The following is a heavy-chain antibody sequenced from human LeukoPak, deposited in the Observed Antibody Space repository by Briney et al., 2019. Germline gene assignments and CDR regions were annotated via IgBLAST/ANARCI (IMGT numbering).Heavy chain of an antibody. CDR2: INQAGSEK. V-gene: IGHV3-7*01. CDR3: ASASPAADY. J-gene: IGHJ4*02. CDR1: GFTFSRFW. Sequence: GGSLRLSCAASGFTFSRFWMSWVRQAPGKGLEWVANINQAGSEKYCVDSVKGRFTISRDNAKNSLYLLMNSLRAEDTAVYYCASASPAADYWGQGTLVTVSS. D-gene: IGHD2-2*01.